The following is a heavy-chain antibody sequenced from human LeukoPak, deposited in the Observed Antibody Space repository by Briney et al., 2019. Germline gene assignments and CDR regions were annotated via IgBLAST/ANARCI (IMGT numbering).Heavy chain of an antibody. D-gene: IGHD1-26*01. CDR1: GSSMSDYY. V-gene: IGHV4-4*07. Sequence: SETLSLTCTVSGSSMSDYYWSFIRQPAGKGLEWIGRIHPSGTTYFNPSLKSRVTISVDTSKNQFSLKLSSVTAADTAVYFCARHPLDSAWANLDYWGQGTLVTVSS. CDR3: ARHPLDSAWANLDY. CDR2: IHPSGTT. J-gene: IGHJ4*02.